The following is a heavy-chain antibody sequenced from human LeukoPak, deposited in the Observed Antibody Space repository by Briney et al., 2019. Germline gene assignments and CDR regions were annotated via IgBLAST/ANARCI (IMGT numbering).Heavy chain of an antibody. CDR3: ATFHSIGYKGWFDP. D-gene: IGHD3-10*01. V-gene: IGHV5-51*01. Sequence: GESLKISCTGSGYSFTSNWIGWVRQMPGKGLEWMGIIYPGESDTRYSPSFQGQVTISADKSISTAYLQWSSLKASDTAMYYCATFHSIGYKGWFDPWGQGTLVTVSS. CDR1: GYSFTSNW. CDR2: IYPGESDT. J-gene: IGHJ5*02.